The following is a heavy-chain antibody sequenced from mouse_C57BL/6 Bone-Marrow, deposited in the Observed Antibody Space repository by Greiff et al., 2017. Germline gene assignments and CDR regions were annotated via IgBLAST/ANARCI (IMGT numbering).Heavy chain of an antibody. CDR2: IYPGDGDT. Sequence: VQLQQSGPELVKPGASVKISCKASGYAFSSSWMNWVKQRPGKGLEWIGRIYPGDGDTNYNGKFKGKATLTADKSSSTAYMQLSSLASEDSAVYVCAAMVTTKVFDYWGQGTTLTVSA. CDR3: AAMVTTKVFDY. V-gene: IGHV1-82*01. CDR1: GYAFSSSW. J-gene: IGHJ2*01. D-gene: IGHD2-2*01.